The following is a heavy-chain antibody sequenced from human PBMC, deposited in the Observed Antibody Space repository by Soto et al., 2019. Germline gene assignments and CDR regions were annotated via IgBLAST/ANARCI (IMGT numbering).Heavy chain of an antibody. CDR1: GFTVSSNY. CDR3: GRGGVWQLKSYFVLD. J-gene: IGHJ4*02. Sequence: EVQLVEAGGGLIQPGESLRLSCAASGFTVSSNYMSWVRQAPGKGLEWVSVIYSGGSTFYAGSVKGRFVISRDSSKNMVYLQMNRLRAEDTAVYYCGRGGVWQLKSYFVLDWGQGTLVTVSS. D-gene: IGHD3-3*01. V-gene: IGHV3-53*01. CDR2: IYSGGST.